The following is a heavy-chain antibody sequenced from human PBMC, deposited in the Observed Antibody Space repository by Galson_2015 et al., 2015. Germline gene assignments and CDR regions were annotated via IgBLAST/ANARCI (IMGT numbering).Heavy chain of an antibody. Sequence: SLRLSCAASGFTFSNYRMSWVRQAPGKGPEWISYITSRSSTIYYSDSVKGRFTISRDNAKNSLYLEMKSLRDEDTALYYCARDLGYCSGTSCYSGGAFDIWGQGTMVTVSS. CDR3: ARDLGYCSGTSCYSGGAFDI. D-gene: IGHD2-15*01. CDR2: ITSRSSTI. CDR1: GFTFSNYR. J-gene: IGHJ3*02. V-gene: IGHV3-48*02.